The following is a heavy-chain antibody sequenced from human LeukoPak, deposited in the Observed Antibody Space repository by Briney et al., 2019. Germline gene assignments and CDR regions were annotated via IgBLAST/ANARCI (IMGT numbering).Heavy chain of an antibody. CDR2: IYNDGST. CDR3: ARNILFAFDI. V-gene: IGHV3-53*01. Sequence: GGSLRLSCAASGFTFSNYAMSWVRQAPGKGLEWVSIIYNDGSTYYADSMKGRFTISRDNSKNTLYLQVNSLRAEDTAMYYCARNILFAFDIWGQGTMVTVSS. CDR1: GFTFSNYA. J-gene: IGHJ3*02.